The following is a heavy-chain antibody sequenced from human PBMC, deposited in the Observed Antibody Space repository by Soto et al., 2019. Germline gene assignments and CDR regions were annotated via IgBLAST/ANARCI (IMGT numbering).Heavy chain of an antibody. CDR2: ISAYNGNT. CDR1: GYTFTSYG. J-gene: IGHJ4*02. V-gene: IGHV1-18*01. Sequence: ASVKVSCKASGYTFTSYGISWVRQAPGQGLEWMGWISAYNGNTNYAQKLQGRVTMTTDTSTSTAYMELRSLRSDDTAVYYCARDPKNMVRGVIIRPFDYWGQGTLVTVSS. CDR3: ARDPKNMVRGVIIRPFDY. D-gene: IGHD3-10*01.